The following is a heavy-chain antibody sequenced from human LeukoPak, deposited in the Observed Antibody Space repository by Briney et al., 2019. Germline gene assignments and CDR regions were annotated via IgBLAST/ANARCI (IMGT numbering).Heavy chain of an antibody. CDR3: AFRPSLKMATSYFDY. CDR1: GFTFSSYA. CDR2: ISGSGGST. Sequence: GGSLRLSCAASGFTFSSYAMSWVRQAPGKGLEWVSAISGSGGSTYYADSVKGRFTISRDNSKNTLNLQMNSLRAEDTAVYYCAFRPSLKMATSYFDYWGQGTLVTVSS. J-gene: IGHJ4*02. D-gene: IGHD5-24*01. V-gene: IGHV3-23*01.